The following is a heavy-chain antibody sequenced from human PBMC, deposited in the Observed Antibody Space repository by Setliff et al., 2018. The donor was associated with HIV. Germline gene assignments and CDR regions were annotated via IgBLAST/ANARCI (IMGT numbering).Heavy chain of an antibody. Sequence: SETLSLTCTVSGYSISSGYYWGWIRQPPGKGLEWIGSIYHSGSTYYNPSLKSRVTISVDTSKNQFSLKLSSVTAADTAVYYCAREERIAAAGAWGQGTLVTSPQ. CDR3: AREERIAAAGA. J-gene: IGHJ5*02. V-gene: IGHV4-38-2*02. CDR2: IYHSGST. CDR1: GYSISSGYY. D-gene: IGHD6-13*01.